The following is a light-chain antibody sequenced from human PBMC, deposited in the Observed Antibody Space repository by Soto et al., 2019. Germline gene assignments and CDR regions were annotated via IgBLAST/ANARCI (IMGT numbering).Light chain of an antibody. Sequence: DIQMTQSPSSLSASVGDRVTITCRASQNISPYLNWYQQRPGKAPKLLIYGASTAQSGVPSRFSGSGSGTDFSLTISSLQPEDFATYYCQQSHSFPQTFGHGTKLEIK. V-gene: IGKV1-39*01. CDR1: QNISPY. CDR2: GAS. J-gene: IGKJ2*01. CDR3: QQSHSFPQT.